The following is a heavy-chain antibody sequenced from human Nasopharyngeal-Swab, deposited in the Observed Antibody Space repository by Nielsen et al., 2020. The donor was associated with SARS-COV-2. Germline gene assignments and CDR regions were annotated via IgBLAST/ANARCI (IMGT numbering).Heavy chain of an antibody. D-gene: IGHD3-3*01. CDR3: ARGIGTRLRFHRYYMDV. CDR1: GGSFSGYY. Sequence: SEILSLTCAVYGGSFSGYYWSWIRQPPGKGLEWIGEINHSGSTNYNPSLKSRVTISVDTSKNQFSLKLSSVTAADTAVYYCARGIGTRLRFHRYYMDVWGKGTTVTVSS. V-gene: IGHV4-34*01. J-gene: IGHJ6*03. CDR2: INHSGST.